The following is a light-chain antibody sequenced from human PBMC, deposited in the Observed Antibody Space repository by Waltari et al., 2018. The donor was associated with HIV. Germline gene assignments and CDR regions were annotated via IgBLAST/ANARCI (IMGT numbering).Light chain of an antibody. CDR2: ANN. J-gene: IGLJ2*01. Sequence: SVLTQPPSVPAAPGQKVSISCSGSSSNIGNHYVSWYQQFPGTAPKLLIYANNKRPSGIPDRFSGSKSGTSATLGVTGLQTGDEADYYCGTWDSSLRAVVFGGGTKLTVL. V-gene: IGLV1-51*01. CDR1: SSNIGNHY. CDR3: GTWDSSLRAVV.